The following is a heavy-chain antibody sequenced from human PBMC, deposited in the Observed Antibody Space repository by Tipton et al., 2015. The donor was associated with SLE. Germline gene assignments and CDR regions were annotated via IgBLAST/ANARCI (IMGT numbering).Heavy chain of an antibody. CDR3: ARVRYDFWSGYFDY. CDR2: IYYTGTT. D-gene: IGHD3-3*01. CDR1: GVSIRSYIYY. V-gene: IGHV4-39*07. J-gene: IGHJ4*02. Sequence: TLSLTCTVSGVSIRSYIYYWGWIRQPPGKGLEWIGSIYYTGTTFYNPSLQSRITISLDTSNSQFSLKLSSVTAADSAVYYCARVRYDFWSGYFDYWGQGTLVTVSS.